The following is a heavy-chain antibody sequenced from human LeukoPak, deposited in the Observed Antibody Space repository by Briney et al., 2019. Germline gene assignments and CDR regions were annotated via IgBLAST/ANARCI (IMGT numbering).Heavy chain of an antibody. V-gene: IGHV3-23*01. J-gene: IGHJ4*02. CDR1: GFSFSNYA. CDR2: ISGSGDST. D-gene: IGHD6-13*01. Sequence: GGSLRLSCAASGFSFSNYAMSWVRQAPGKGLEWVSAISGSGDSTYYGDSVKGRFTISRDNSKNTLYLQMNSLRAEDTAAYYCAKTRPLDSSSWSHGDYWGQGTLVTVSS. CDR3: AKTRPLDSSSWSHGDY.